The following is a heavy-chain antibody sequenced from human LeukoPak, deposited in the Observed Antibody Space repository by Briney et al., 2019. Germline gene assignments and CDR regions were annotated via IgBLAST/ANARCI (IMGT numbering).Heavy chain of an antibody. CDR1: GGSISSYY. J-gene: IGHJ4*02. CDR3: ARGDDFSKDLDY. Sequence: PSETLSLTCTVSGGSISSYYWSWIRQPPGKGLEWIGYIYYSGSTYYNPSLKSRVTISVDTSKNQFSLKLSSVTAADTAVYYCARGDDFSKDLDYWGQGTLVTVSS. V-gene: IGHV4-59*06. D-gene: IGHD3-3*01. CDR2: IYYSGST.